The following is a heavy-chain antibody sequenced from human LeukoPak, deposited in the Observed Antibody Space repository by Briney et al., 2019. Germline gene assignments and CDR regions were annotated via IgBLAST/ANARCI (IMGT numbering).Heavy chain of an antibody. CDR3: ARARRDSGYYKVDY. V-gene: IGHV4-34*01. Sequence: SETLSLTCAVYGGSLSGSYWSWIRQPPGKGLEWIGEINHSGSANYNPSLKSRVTLSIDKSKNQFSLNVNSVTAADTAVYYCARARRDSGYYKVDYWGQGTLVTVSS. J-gene: IGHJ4*02. CDR2: INHSGSA. CDR1: GGSLSGSY. D-gene: IGHD3-3*01.